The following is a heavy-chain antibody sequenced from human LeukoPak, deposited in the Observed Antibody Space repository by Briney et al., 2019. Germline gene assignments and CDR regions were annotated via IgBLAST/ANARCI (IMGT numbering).Heavy chain of an antibody. J-gene: IGHJ6*02. CDR1: GFTFSTYG. D-gene: IGHD6-13*01. Sequence: GGSLRLSCAASGFTFSTYGIHWVRQAPGKGLEWVAVIWYDGSNKYYADSVKGRFTISRDNSKNTLYLQMNSLRAEDTAVYYCARDGYSSTREEYGMDVWGQGTTVTVSS. V-gene: IGHV3-33*01. CDR2: IWYDGSNK. CDR3: ARDGYSSTREEYGMDV.